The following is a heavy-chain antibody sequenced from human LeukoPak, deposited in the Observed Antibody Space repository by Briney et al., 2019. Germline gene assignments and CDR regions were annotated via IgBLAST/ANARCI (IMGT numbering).Heavy chain of an antibody. Sequence: GGSLRLSCAASGFTFSSYAMSWVRQAPGKGLEWVSAISGSGGSTYYADSVKGRFTISRDNAKNSLYLQMNSLRAEDTAVYYCARGHYDISTGLVDYWGQGTLVTVSS. CDR3: ARGHYDISTGLVDY. CDR2: ISGSGGST. CDR1: GFTFSSYA. D-gene: IGHD3-9*01. V-gene: IGHV3-23*01. J-gene: IGHJ4*02.